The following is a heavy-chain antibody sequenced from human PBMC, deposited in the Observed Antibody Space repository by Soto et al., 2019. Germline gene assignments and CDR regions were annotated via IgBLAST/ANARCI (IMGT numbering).Heavy chain of an antibody. V-gene: IGHV3-30*18. D-gene: IGHD3-3*01. Sequence: PGGSLRLSCSASGFTFSDYTMHWVRQAPGRGLEWVAIILYDESDQYYSDSVKGRFTISRDNSKNTLYLQMHSLTTEDTAVYYCAKDWTYLWSTPYDFYPWGQG. CDR2: ILYDESDQ. J-gene: IGHJ5*02. CDR3: AKDWTYLWSTPYDFYP. CDR1: GFTFSDYT.